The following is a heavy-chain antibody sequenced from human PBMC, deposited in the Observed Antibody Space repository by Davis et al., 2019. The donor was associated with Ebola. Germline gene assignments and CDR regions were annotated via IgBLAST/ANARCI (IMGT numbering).Heavy chain of an antibody. Sequence: PGGSLRLSCAASGFTFSSHSMNWVRQAPGKGLEWLSYISDSGDTTSYANSVRGRFTISRDNVKNSLYLQMNSLRDEDTAVYHCARLMRSGDWYSDFWGQGTLVTVST. CDR1: GFTFSSHS. CDR2: ISDSGDTT. CDR3: ARLMRSGDWYSDF. V-gene: IGHV3-48*02. D-gene: IGHD2-21*02. J-gene: IGHJ4*02.